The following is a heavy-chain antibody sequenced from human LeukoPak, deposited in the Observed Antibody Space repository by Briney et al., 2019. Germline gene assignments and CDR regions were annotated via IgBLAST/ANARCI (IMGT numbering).Heavy chain of an antibody. Sequence: TSETLSLTCSVSGVPISTYYWSRLRQSPGKGLEWIAYVYYNGDIMYNPSLKSRVTISLDTSKNQFSLSMTSVTAADTAVYFCATTWYYDSRGYLFDDWGHGTLVTVSS. J-gene: IGHJ4*01. V-gene: IGHV4-59*01. CDR3: ATTWYYDSRGYLFDD. CDR1: GVPISTYY. CDR2: VYYNGDI. D-gene: IGHD3-22*01.